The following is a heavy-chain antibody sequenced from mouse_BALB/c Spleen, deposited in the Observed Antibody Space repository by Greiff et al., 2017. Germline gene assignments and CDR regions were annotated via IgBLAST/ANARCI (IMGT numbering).Heavy chain of an antibody. J-gene: IGHJ3*01. D-gene: IGHD3-2*01. CDR1: GFSLTSYG. CDR3: AKPQTARATPWFAY. V-gene: IGHV2-3*01. CDR2: IWGDGST. Sequence: QVQLQQSGPGLVAPSQSLSITCTVSGFSLTSYGVSWVRQPPGKGLEWLGVIWGDGSTNYHSALISRLSISKDNSKSQVFLKLNSLQTDDTATYYCAKPQTARATPWFAYWGQGTLVTVSA.